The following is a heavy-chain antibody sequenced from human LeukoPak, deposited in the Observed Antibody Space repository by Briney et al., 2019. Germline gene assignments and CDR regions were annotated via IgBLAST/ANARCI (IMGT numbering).Heavy chain of an antibody. CDR2: INPNSGGT. CDR1: GYTFTGYY. CDR3: ARPTYLNSAGLYYYYYGMDV. D-gene: IGHD4-23*01. J-gene: IGHJ6*02. V-gene: IGHV1-2*04. Sequence: ASVKVSCKASGYTFTGYYMHWVRQAPGQGLEWMGWINPNSGGTNYAQKFQGWVTMTRDTSISTAYMELSRLRSDDTAVYYCARPTYLNSAGLYYYYYGMDVWGQGTTVTVSS.